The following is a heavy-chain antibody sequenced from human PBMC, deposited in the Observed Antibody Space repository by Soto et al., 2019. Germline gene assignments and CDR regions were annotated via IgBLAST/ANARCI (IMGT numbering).Heavy chain of an antibody. V-gene: IGHV5-10-1*01. CDR3: ASTNTHSGSYYYYGMDV. Sequence: ESLKISCKGSGYSVTSYWISWVRQMPGKGLEWMGRIDPSDSYTNYSPSFQGHVTISADKSISTAYLQWSSLKASDTAMYYCASTNTHSGSYYYYGMDVWGQGTTVTVS. D-gene: IGHD1-26*01. J-gene: IGHJ6*02. CDR2: IDPSDSYT. CDR1: GYSVTSYW.